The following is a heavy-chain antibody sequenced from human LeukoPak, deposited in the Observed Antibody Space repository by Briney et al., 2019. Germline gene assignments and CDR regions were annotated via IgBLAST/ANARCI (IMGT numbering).Heavy chain of an antibody. Sequence: GRTLRLFCTGSGFTLGDYAMTWVSQAPGKGLEGVGFIRSKVYGGTTEDAASVKGRFTISRDDSNNIAYLQMNSLKTEDTAVYYCTRDRYSGYDYGYWGQGTLVTVSS. D-gene: IGHD5-12*01. CDR2: IRSKVYGGTT. J-gene: IGHJ4*02. CDR1: GFTLGDYA. V-gene: IGHV3-49*04. CDR3: TRDRYSGYDYGY.